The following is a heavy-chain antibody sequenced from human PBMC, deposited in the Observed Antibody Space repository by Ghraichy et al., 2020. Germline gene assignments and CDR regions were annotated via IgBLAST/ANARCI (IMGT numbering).Heavy chain of an antibody. CDR2: ISSSSSTI. D-gene: IGHD5-12*01. Sequence: GGSLRLSCAASGFTFSSYSMNWVRQAPGKGLEWVSYISSSSSTIYYADSVKGRFTISRDNAKNSLYLQMNSLRDEDTAVYYCARESGGLPSEYYYYYYGMDVWGQGTTVTDSS. V-gene: IGHV3-48*02. CDR1: GFTFSSYS. CDR3: ARESGGLPSEYYYYYYGMDV. J-gene: IGHJ6*02.